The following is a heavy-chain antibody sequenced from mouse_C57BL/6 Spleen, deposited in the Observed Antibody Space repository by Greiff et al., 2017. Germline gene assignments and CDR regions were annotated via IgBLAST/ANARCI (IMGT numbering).Heavy chain of an antibody. CDR3: VRSRYVYLFAD. CDR2: ISSGRSTI. V-gene: IGHV5-17*01. D-gene: IGHD5-1*01. CDR1: GFTFSDYG. J-gene: IGHJ2*01. Sequence: EVKLMESGGGLVKPGGSLTLSCAASGFTFSDYGMHWVRQAPEKGLEWVAYISSGRSTIYYADTVTGRFTISSDNAKNTPFLQLTSLRSVDTAMYYCVRSRYVYLFADWGQGTTLTVSA.